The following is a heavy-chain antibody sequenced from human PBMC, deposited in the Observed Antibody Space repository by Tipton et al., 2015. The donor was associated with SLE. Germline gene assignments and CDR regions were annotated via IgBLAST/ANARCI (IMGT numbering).Heavy chain of an antibody. CDR2: ISGNDDST. D-gene: IGHD2-21*01. CDR1: GFTFSTHA. J-gene: IGHJ3*02. Sequence: SLRLSCAASGFTFSTHALSWVRQAPGKGLEWVSGISGNDDSTYYADSVKGRFTISRDNSKSTLYLQMNSLRAEDTAVYYCAKDALYCGGDCYAFDIWGQGTMVTVSS. CDR3: AKDALYCGGDCYAFDI. V-gene: IGHV3-23*01.